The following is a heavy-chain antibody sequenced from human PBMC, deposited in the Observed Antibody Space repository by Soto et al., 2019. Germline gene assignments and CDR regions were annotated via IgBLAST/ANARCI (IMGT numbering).Heavy chain of an antibody. CDR2: IYYSGST. J-gene: IGHJ6*02. CDR1: GGSISSYY. CDR3: ARRDCGSTSCYAGDGYGMDV. D-gene: IGHD2-2*01. V-gene: IGHV4-59*08. Sequence: SSETLSLTCTVSGGSISSYYWSWIRQPPGKGLEWIGYIYYSGSTNYNPSLKSRVIISVDTSKNQFSLKLSSVTAADTAVYYCARRDCGSTSCYAGDGYGMDVWGQGTTVTVSS.